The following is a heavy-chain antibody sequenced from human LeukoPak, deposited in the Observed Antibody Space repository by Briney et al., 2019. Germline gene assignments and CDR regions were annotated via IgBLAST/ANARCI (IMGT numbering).Heavy chain of an antibody. CDR2: IFYTGDT. CDR1: GGSISSSSYY. Sequence: SETLSLTCTVSGGSISSSSYYWGWIRQPPGKGLEWIGTIFYTGDTYYNPSLKSRVTMSVDTSQNQFSLKLTSVTAADTAVYYCARCLGIYYYMDVWGKGTTVTVSS. J-gene: IGHJ6*03. V-gene: IGHV4-39*01. CDR3: ARCLGIYYYMDV. D-gene: IGHD7-27*01.